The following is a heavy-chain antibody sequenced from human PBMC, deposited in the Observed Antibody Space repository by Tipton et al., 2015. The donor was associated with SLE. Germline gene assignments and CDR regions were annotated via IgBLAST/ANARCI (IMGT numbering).Heavy chain of an antibody. Sequence: LRLSCAASGFTFSSYAMSWVRQAPGKGLEWVSAISGSGGSTYYADSVKGRFTISRDNSKNTLYLQMNSLRAEDTAVYYCAKEGYYGSGTRDTFDIWGQGTMVTVSS. CDR1: GFTFSSYA. D-gene: IGHD3-10*01. CDR2: ISGSGGST. V-gene: IGHV3-23*01. J-gene: IGHJ3*02. CDR3: AKEGYYGSGTRDTFDI.